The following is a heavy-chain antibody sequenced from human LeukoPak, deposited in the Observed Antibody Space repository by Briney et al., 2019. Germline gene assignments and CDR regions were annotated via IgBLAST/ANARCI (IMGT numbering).Heavy chain of an antibody. CDR1: GGSISSSNW. J-gene: IGHJ5*02. D-gene: IGHD5-12*01. Sequence: SETLSLTCTVSGGSISSSNWWSWVRQPPGKGLEWIGEIYHSGSTNYNPSLKSRVTISVDKSKNQFSLKLSSVTAADTAVYYCARALDIVANWFDPWGQGTLVTVSS. V-gene: IGHV4-4*02. CDR3: ARALDIVANWFDP. CDR2: IYHSGST.